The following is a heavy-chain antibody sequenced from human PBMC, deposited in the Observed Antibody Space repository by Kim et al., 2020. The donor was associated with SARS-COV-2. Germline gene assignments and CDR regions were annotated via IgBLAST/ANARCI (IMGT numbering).Heavy chain of an antibody. CDR1: GFIVSSSY. D-gene: IGHD5-12*01. CDR3: ARDPEYILPRY. V-gene: IGHV3-66*01. CDR2: IYRGGDT. Sequence: GGSLRLSCAASGFIVSSSYMSWVRQTPGKGLEWVSIIYRGGDTYYADSVRGRFTISRDSSENALYLQMDSLRAEDTAVYYCARDPEYILPRYWGQGTLVTVSS. J-gene: IGHJ4*02.